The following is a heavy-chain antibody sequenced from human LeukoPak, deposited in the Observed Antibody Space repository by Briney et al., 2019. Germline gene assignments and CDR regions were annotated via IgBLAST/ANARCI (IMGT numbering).Heavy chain of an antibody. D-gene: IGHD3-10*01. CDR1: GFIFRNYG. Sequence: GGTLRLSCAASGFIFRNYGMSWVRQAPGKGLEWVSAVDTSGTSTYYADSVKGRFTTSRDNSRNTVYLQMNSLRADDTAVYYCAKDFEGSRSYHCPFHYWGQGSLVTVSS. V-gene: IGHV3-23*01. CDR2: VDTSGTST. J-gene: IGHJ4*02. CDR3: AKDFEGSRSYHCPFHY.